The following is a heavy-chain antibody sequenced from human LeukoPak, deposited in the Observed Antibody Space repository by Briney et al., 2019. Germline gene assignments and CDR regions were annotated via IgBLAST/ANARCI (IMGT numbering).Heavy chain of an antibody. Sequence: PSXXXSLXCTVSGGSISSYYWSWIRQPPGKGLEWIGYIYYSGSTNYNPSLKSRVTISVDTSKNQFSLKLSSVTAADTAVYYCARDYPPVGKQWLLAEYFQHWGQGTLVTVSS. CDR3: ARDYPPVGKQWLLAEYFQH. CDR1: GGSISSYY. CDR2: IYYSGST. J-gene: IGHJ1*01. V-gene: IGHV4-59*01. D-gene: IGHD6-19*01.